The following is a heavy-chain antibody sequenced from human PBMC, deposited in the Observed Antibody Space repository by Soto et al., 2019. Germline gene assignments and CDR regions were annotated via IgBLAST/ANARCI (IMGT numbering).Heavy chain of an antibody. CDR3: ARAGTGLLSFDI. CDR1: GGTFSSYA. CDR2: IIPIFGTA. Sequence: SVKVSCKASGGTFSSYAISWVRQAPGQGLEWMGGIIPIFGTANYAQKFQGRVTITADESTSTAYMELSSLRSEDTAVYYCARAGTGLLSFDIWGQGTMVTVSS. V-gene: IGHV1-69*13. D-gene: IGHD6-13*01. J-gene: IGHJ3*02.